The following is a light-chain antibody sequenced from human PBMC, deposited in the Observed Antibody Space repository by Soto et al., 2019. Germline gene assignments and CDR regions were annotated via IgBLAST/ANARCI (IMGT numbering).Light chain of an antibody. Sequence: DIVVTQSPATLSVSPGERATLSCRASQIVSSDLAWYQQKPGQAPRLLIYGASTRATGIPARFSGSGSGTEFTLTISSLQSEDFAVYYCQQYNNWPPLTFGGGTKVEIK. J-gene: IGKJ4*01. CDR1: QIVSSD. CDR2: GAS. CDR3: QQYNNWPPLT. V-gene: IGKV3-15*01.